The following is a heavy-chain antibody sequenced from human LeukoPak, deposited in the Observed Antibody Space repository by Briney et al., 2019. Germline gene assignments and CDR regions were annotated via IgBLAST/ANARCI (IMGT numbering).Heavy chain of an antibody. CDR2: TWYDGSNK. J-gene: IGHJ6*02. V-gene: IGHV3-33*01. D-gene: IGHD3-10*02. CDR3: ARDLHYYVAMDV. CDR1: GFIFSSYG. Sequence: GGSLRLSCAASGFIFSSYGMHWGRQAPGKGLEWVAVTWYDGSNKYYADAVKGRFTISRDNSKNTLYLQLHNLRVEDTALYYCARDLHYYVAMDVWGQGTTVTVSS.